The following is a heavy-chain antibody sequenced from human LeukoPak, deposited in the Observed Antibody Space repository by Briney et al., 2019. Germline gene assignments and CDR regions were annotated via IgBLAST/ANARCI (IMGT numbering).Heavy chain of an antibody. CDR3: ATPVPHGSDPSLYYMDV. CDR1: GFTFSSYW. Sequence: GGSLRLSCAASGFTFSSYWMSWVRQAPGKGLEWVANIKQDGSEKYYVDSVKGRFTISRDNSKNTLYLQMNSLRAEDTAVYYCATPVPHGSDPSLYYMDVWGKGTTVTISS. CDR2: IKQDGSEK. J-gene: IGHJ6*03. V-gene: IGHV3-7*03. D-gene: IGHD3-10*01.